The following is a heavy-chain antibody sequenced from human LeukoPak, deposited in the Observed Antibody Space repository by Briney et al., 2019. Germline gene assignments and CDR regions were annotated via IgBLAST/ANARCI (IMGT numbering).Heavy chain of an antibody. Sequence: ASVKVSCKASGYTFTGYYMNWVRQAPGQGLEWMGRINPNSGDTHYAQKFRGRVTMTRDTSISTAYMELSRLRSDDTAVYYCATWAGCSGGSCYSRTDYWGQGTLVTVSS. CDR2: INPNSGDT. CDR3: ATWAGCSGGSCYSRTDY. J-gene: IGHJ4*02. CDR1: GYTFTGYY. D-gene: IGHD2-15*01. V-gene: IGHV1-2*06.